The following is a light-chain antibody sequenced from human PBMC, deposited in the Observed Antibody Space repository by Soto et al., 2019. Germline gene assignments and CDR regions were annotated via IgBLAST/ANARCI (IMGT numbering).Light chain of an antibody. CDR2: SDN. V-gene: IGLV1-44*01. J-gene: IGLJ2*01. CDR3: AAWEDSLNGPV. CDR1: SSNIGSNT. Sequence: QSVLTQPPSAAGTPGQRGTISCSGSSSNIGSNTVTWYQQLPDTAPKLVMHSDNERPSGVPDRFSGAKSGTSASLVISGLQSDDEADFYCAAWEDSLNGPVFGGGTKLAVL.